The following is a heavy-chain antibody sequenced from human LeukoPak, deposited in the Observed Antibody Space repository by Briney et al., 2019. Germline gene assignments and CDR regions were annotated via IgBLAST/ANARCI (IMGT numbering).Heavy chain of an antibody. CDR3: AREPIAVASDCFDY. D-gene: IGHD6-19*01. J-gene: IGHJ4*02. V-gene: IGHV3-74*01. CDR1: GFTFSSYW. Sequence: GGSLRLFCAASGFTFSSYWMHWVRQAPGKGLVWVSRINSDGSSTNYADSVKGRFTISRDNAKNTLYLQMNSLRAEDTAVYYCAREPIAVASDCFDYWGQGTLVTVSS. CDR2: INSDGSST.